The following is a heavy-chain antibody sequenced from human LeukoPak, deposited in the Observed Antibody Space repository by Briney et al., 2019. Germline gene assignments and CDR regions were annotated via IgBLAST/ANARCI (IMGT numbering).Heavy chain of an antibody. CDR3: ARARGYCDSVLCYPFYFGLDV. Sequence: GGALRLSCAASGFAFSDYYMTWLRQAPGKGLEWVAYINGAGTTIYSADSVKGRFTISRDNAKYSLYLQMNSLRAEDTAVYYCARARGYCDSVLCYPFYFGLDVWGQGTTVTVSS. V-gene: IGHV3-11*01. CDR2: INGAGTTI. J-gene: IGHJ6*02. D-gene: IGHD2/OR15-2a*01. CDR1: GFAFSDYY.